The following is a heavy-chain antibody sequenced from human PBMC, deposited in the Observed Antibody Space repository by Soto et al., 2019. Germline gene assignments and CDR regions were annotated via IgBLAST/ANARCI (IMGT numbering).Heavy chain of an antibody. CDR1: GFTFSSYG. V-gene: IGHV3-30*18. CDR2: ISYDGSNK. D-gene: IGHD6-13*01. Sequence: QVQLVESGGGVVQPGRSLRLSCAASGFTFSSYGMHWVRQAPGKGLEWVAVISYDGSNKYYADSVKGRFTISRDNSKNTLYLQMNSLRAEDTAVYYCAKAQQPVFDYWGQGTLVTVSS. CDR3: AKAQQPVFDY. J-gene: IGHJ4*02.